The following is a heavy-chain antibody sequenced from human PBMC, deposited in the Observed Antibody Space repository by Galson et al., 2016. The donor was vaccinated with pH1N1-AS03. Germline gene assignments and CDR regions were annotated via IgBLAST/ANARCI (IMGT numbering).Heavy chain of an antibody. CDR3: AGGTSGAFDV. D-gene: IGHD1-1*01. Sequence: SVKVSCKASGYTVTTYGITWVRRAPGQGLEWMGYISTYNSETHYSQKFRGRITMTTDTSTRIAYMELRSLTSDDTALYFCAGGTSGAFDVWGQGTVVTVSP. CDR1: GYTVTTYG. J-gene: IGHJ3*01. CDR2: ISTYNSET. V-gene: IGHV1-18*01.